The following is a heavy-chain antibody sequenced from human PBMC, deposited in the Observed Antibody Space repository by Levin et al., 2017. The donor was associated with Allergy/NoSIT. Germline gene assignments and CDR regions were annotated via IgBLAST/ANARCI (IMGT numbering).Heavy chain of an antibody. V-gene: IGHV3-9*01. J-gene: IGHJ4*02. CDR3: AKDMGEYSSLDY. Sequence: PGGSLRLSCAASGFTFDDYAMHWVRQAPGKGLEWVSGISWNSGSIGYADSVKGRFTISRDNAKNSLYLQMNSLRAEDTALYYCAKDMGEYSSLDYWGQGTLVTVSS. D-gene: IGHD6-6*01. CDR2: ISWNSGSI. CDR1: GFTFDDYA.